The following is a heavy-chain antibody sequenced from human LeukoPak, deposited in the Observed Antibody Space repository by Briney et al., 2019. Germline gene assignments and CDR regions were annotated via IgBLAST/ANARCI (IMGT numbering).Heavy chain of an antibody. CDR2: IIPILGIT. Sequence: GSSVKVSCKASGDTFTSYAISWVRQAPGQGLEWMGRIIPILGITNYAQKFQGRVTITTDKSTSTAYMELSSLRSEDTAVYYCARDCGGDCYFDYYYGMDVWGQGTTVTVSS. V-gene: IGHV1-69*04. D-gene: IGHD2-21*02. J-gene: IGHJ6*02. CDR3: ARDCGGDCYFDYYYGMDV. CDR1: GDTFTSYA.